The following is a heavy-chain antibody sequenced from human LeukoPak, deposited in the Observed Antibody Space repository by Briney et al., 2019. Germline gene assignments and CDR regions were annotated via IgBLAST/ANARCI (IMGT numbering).Heavy chain of an antibody. D-gene: IGHD4-17*01. CDR2: ITSSSRTI. Sequence: PGGSLRLSCAASGFTFNTYSMNWVRQAPGKGLEWVSYITSSSRTIYYADSVKGRFTISRDNAKNSLYLQMNSLRDEDTAAYYCARNYGDYLDGFDIWGQGTMVTVSS. CDR3: ARNYGDYLDGFDI. V-gene: IGHV3-48*02. CDR1: GFTFNTYS. J-gene: IGHJ3*02.